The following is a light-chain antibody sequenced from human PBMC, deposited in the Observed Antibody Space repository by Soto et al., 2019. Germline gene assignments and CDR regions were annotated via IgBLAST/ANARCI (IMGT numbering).Light chain of an antibody. V-gene: IGKV3-11*01. CDR2: DAS. Sequence: EIVLTQSPATLSLSPGERATLSCRASQSVSSYLAWYQQKPGQAPRLLIYDASNRATGISARFSGSGSGTDFTLTISSLEPEDFAVYYCQQRSNWPPEVTFGQGTRLEI. CDR3: QQRSNWPPEVT. CDR1: QSVSSY. J-gene: IGKJ5*01.